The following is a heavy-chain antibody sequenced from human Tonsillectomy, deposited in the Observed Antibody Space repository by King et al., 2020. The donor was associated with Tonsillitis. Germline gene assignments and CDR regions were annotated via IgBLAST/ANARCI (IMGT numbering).Heavy chain of an antibody. Sequence: VQLVESGGGVVQPGGSLRLSCAASGFTFSSYGMHWVRQAPGKGLEWVAFIRYDGSNKYYADSVKGRFTISRDNSKNTLYLQMNSLRAEDTAVYYCANSAQEYYYDSSGSAPYDAFDIWGQGTMVTVSS. D-gene: IGHD3-22*01. J-gene: IGHJ3*02. CDR3: ANSAQEYYYDSSGSAPYDAFDI. CDR1: GFTFSSYG. V-gene: IGHV3-30*02. CDR2: IRYDGSNK.